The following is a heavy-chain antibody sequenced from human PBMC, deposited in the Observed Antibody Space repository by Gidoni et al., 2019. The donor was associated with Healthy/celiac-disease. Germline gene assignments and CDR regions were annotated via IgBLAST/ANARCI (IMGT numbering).Heavy chain of an antibody. CDR1: GFTFDDYA. D-gene: IGHD4-17*01. V-gene: IGHV3-9*01. Sequence: EVQLVESGGGLVQPGRSLRLSCAASGFTFDDYAMHWVRQAPGKGLEWVSVISWNSGSICYADSVKGRFTISRDNAKNSLYLQMNSLRAEDTALYYCAKDNTPYGDYVRDFGYWGQGTLVTVSS. J-gene: IGHJ4*02. CDR2: ISWNSGSI. CDR3: AKDNTPYGDYVRDFGY.